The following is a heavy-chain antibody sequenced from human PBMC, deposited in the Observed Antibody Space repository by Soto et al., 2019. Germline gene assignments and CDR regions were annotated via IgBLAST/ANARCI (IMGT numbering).Heavy chain of an antibody. Sequence: GGSLRLSCAASGFTFSSYGMHWVRQAPGKGLEWVAVISYDGSNKYYADSVKGRFSISRDNSKNTLYLQMNSLRAEDTAVYYCAKDMSPWYAKRGSEYFQHWGQGTLVTVSS. V-gene: IGHV3-30*18. D-gene: IGHD2-15*01. J-gene: IGHJ1*01. CDR3: AKDMSPWYAKRGSEYFQH. CDR1: GFTFSSYG. CDR2: ISYDGSNK.